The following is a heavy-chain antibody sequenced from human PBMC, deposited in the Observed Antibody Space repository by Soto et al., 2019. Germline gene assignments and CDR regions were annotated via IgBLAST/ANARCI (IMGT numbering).Heavy chain of an antibody. Sequence: QVQLEQSGTEVKKPGSSVKVSCKACGGTFSTSTFTWVRQAPGQGLEWMGRIIPIFGTGDYAPKFQGRVLITADKSTSTVYMELSGLKAEDTAVFFCVRDAPIGSVFSGYDAIDSWGQGTLVTVSP. J-gene: IGHJ4*02. D-gene: IGHD5-12*01. CDR1: GGTFSTST. CDR3: VRDAPIGSVFSGYDAIDS. V-gene: IGHV1-69*08. CDR2: IIPIFGTG.